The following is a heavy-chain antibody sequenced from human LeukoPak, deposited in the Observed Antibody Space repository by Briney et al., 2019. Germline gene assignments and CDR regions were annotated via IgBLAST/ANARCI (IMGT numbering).Heavy chain of an antibody. V-gene: IGHV3-48*01. J-gene: IGHJ5*02. Sequence: GGSLRLSCAASGFTFSSYSMNWVRQAPGKGLEWVSYISSSSSTIYYADSVKGRFTISRDNAKNSLYLQMNSLRAEDTAVYYCARTGDSSGYRFSWFDPWGQGTLVTVSS. CDR1: GFTFSSYS. CDR3: ARTGDSSGYRFSWFDP. D-gene: IGHD3-22*01. CDR2: ISSSSSTI.